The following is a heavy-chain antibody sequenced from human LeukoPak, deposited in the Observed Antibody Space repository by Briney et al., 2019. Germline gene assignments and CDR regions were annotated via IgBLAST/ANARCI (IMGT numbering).Heavy chain of an antibody. Sequence: SETLSLTCTVSGGSISSSSYYWGWIRQPPGKGLEWIGSIYYSGSTYYNPSLKSRVTISVDTSNNQFSLRLSSVTAADTAVYYRASHVWFGELCHFDYWGQGTLVTVSS. CDR3: ASHVWFGELCHFDY. CDR2: IYYSGST. CDR1: GGSISSSSYY. V-gene: IGHV4-39*01. J-gene: IGHJ4*02. D-gene: IGHD3-10*01.